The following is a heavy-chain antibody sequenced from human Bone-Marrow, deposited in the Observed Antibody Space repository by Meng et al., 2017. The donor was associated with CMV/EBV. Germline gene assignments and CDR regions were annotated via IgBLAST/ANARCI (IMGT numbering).Heavy chain of an antibody. Sequence: ETLSLTCAASGFTFSSYAMSWVRQAPGKGLEWVSVIYSGGSSTYYADSVKGRFTISRDNAKNSVYLLMSSLRAEDTAFYYCARDALSSGGDYWGQGALVTVAS. CDR3: ARDALSSGGDY. CDR2: IYSGGSST. J-gene: IGHJ4*02. CDR1: GFTFSSYA. V-gene: IGHV3-23*03. D-gene: IGHD6-19*01.